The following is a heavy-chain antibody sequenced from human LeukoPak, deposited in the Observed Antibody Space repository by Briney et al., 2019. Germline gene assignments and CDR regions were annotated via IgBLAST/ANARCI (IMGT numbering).Heavy chain of an antibody. J-gene: IGHJ4*02. CDR3: ARGNDFWSGYSYGYYFDY. CDR1: GFTFSSYS. D-gene: IGHD3-3*01. CDR2: ISSGSSYI. Sequence: PGGSLRLSCAASGFTFSSYSMNWVRQAPGKGLEWVSSISSGSSYIYYADSVKGRFTISRDNAKNSLYLQMNSLRAEDTAVYYCARGNDFWSGYSYGYYFDYWGQGTLVTVSS. V-gene: IGHV3-21*01.